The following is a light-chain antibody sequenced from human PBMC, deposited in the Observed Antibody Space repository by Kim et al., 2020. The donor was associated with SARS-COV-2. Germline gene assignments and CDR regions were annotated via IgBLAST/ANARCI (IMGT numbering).Light chain of an antibody. CDR3: QQFSEYPVT. V-gene: IGKV1D-13*01. J-gene: IGKJ5*01. CDR2: DAS. CDR1: QAISSA. Sequence: GDRVTIPCRASQAISSALAWYQQKPGKAPELLIYDASGLQSGVPSRFSGSGSGTDFTLAISSLQPEDFATYYCQQFSEYPVTFG.